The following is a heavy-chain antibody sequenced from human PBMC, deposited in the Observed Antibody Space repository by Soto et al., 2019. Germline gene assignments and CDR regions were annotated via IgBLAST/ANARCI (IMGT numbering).Heavy chain of an antibody. D-gene: IGHD6-6*01. CDR1: GGSFSSYY. CDR2: INHSGST. V-gene: IGHV4-34*02. CDR3: ARTSRFDY. Sequence: QVQLQQWGAGLLKPSETLSLTCAVYGGSFSSYYWSWIRQPPGKGLEWIGEINHSGSTNYNPSLKSRVTISVDVSKSQFSLILSSVTAADTAVYYCARTSRFDYWGQGTLVTVSS. J-gene: IGHJ4*02.